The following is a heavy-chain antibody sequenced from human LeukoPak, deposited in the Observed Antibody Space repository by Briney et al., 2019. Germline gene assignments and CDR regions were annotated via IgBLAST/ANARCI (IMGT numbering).Heavy chain of an antibody. J-gene: IGHJ4*02. Sequence: GGSLRLSCAASAFTFSSYAMHWVRQAPGKGLEWVAVISYDGSNKYYADSVKGRFTISRDNSKNTLYLQMNSLRAEDTAVYYCAREMATIQDLDYWGQGTLVTVSS. D-gene: IGHD5-24*01. V-gene: IGHV3-30*04. CDR3: AREMATIQDLDY. CDR1: AFTFSSYA. CDR2: ISYDGSNK.